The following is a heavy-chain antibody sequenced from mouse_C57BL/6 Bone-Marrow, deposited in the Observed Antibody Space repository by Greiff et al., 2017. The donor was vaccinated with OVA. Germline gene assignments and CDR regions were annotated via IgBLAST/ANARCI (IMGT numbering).Heavy chain of an antibody. J-gene: IGHJ4*01. Sequence: QVPVKQSGAELVRPGASVTLSCKASGYTFPDYELHWVKQPPVHGLEWIGAIDPETGGTAYNQKFKGKAILTADKSSSTAYMELRSLTSEDSAVYDCTRGYSNYYAMDYWGQGTSVTVSS. D-gene: IGHD2-5*01. CDR3: TRGYSNYYAMDY. CDR1: GYTFPDYE. V-gene: IGHV1-15*01. CDR2: IDPETGGT.